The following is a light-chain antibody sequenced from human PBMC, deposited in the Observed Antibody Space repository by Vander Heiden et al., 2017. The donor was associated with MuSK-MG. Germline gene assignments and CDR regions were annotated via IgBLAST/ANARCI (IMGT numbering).Light chain of an antibody. J-gene: IGKJ2*01. Sequence: IQMTHSSSSLSASVGDRVTITCRASHGISNYLAWYQQKPGKVPKLLIDAASTLQSGVPSRFRGSGSGTDFTRTISSLQPEDVATYYCQKYNSAPRAFGQGTKLEIK. CDR1: HGISNY. CDR2: AAS. CDR3: QKYNSAPRA. V-gene: IGKV1-27*01.